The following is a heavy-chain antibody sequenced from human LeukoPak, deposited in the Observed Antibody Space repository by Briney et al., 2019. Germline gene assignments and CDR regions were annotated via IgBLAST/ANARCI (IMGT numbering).Heavy chain of an antibody. CDR2: ISYDGSNK. V-gene: IGHV3-30*18. J-gene: IGHJ4*02. CDR1: GFTFSSYG. Sequence: GRSLRLSCAASGFTFSSYGMHWVRQAPGKGLEWVAVISYDGSNKYYADSVKGRLTISGDNSKNTLYLQMNSLRAEDTAVYYCAKERQNYFDYWGQGTLVTVSS. CDR3: AKERQNYFDY.